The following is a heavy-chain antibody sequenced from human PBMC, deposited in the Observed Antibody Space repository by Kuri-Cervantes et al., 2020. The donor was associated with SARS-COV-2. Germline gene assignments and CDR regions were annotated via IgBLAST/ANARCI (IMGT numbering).Heavy chain of an antibody. CDR3: AKVSLPGGLRLPNDAFDI. J-gene: IGHJ3*02. V-gene: IGHV3-23*01. D-gene: IGHD3-16*01. CDR2: ISGSGGST. CDR1: GFTFSSYA. Sequence: GESLKISCAASGFTFSSYAMSWVRQAPGKGLEWVSAISGSGGSTYYADSVKGQFTISRDNSKNTLYLQTNSLRAADTAVYYCAKVSLPGGLRLPNDAFDIWGQGTMVTVSS.